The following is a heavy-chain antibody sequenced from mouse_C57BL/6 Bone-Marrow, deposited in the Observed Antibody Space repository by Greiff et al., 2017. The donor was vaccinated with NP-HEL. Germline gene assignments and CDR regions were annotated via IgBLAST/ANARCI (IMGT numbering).Heavy chain of an antibody. CDR2: IDPSDSYT. V-gene: IGHV1-69*01. CDR1: GYTFTSYW. CDR3: AREGYYNAMDY. Sequence: QVQLQQPGAELVMPGASVKLSCKASGYTFTSYWMHWVKQRPGQGLEWIGEIDPSDSYTNYNQKFKGKATLTVDKSSNTAYMQLSSLTSEDSAVYYCAREGYYNAMDYWGRGTAVTVSA. D-gene: IGHD2-2*01. J-gene: IGHJ4*01.